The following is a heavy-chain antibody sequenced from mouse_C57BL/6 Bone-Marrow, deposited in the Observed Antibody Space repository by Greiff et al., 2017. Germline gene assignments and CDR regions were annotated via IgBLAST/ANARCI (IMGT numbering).Heavy chain of an antibody. CDR2: ISPRSGNT. D-gene: IGHD1-1*01. J-gene: IGHJ1*03. V-gene: IGHV1-81*01. Sequence: QVQLQQSGAELARPGASVKLSCKASGYTFTSYGISWVKQRTGQGLEWIGEISPRSGNTSYNEKFKGKATLTADKSSSTAYMELRSLTSEDSAVYFCAREWDYYGSSFYWYFDVWGTGTTVTVSS. CDR1: GYTFTSYG. CDR3: AREWDYYGSSFYWYFDV.